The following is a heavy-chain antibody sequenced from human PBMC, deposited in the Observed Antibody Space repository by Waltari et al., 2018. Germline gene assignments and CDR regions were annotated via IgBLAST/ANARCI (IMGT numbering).Heavy chain of an antibody. CDR3: ARVRVVMGEGVY. D-gene: IGHD2-15*01. V-gene: IGHV3-23*01. Sequence: EVQLLESGGGLVQPGGSLRLSCAASGSTFSEYAMSWVRQVPGKGLEGVSGISNSGSTAYFADSVKGRFTISKDNSKSTLYLQMNSLGADDTAVYYCARVRVVMGEGVYWGQGTLVTVSS. J-gene: IGHJ4*02. CDR2: ISNSGSTA. CDR1: GSTFSEYA.